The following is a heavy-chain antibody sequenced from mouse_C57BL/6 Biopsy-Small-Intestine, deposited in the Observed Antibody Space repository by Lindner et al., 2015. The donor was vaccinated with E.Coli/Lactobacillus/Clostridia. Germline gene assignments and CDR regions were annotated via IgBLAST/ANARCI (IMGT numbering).Heavy chain of an antibody. CDR3: ARPDYYSRGAMDY. CDR1: GFTFSDYG. Sequence: VQLQESGGGLVKPGGSRKLSCAASGFTFSDYGMHWVRQAPEKGLEWVAYISSGSSTIYYADTVKGRFTISGDNAKNTLFLQMTSLRSEDTAMYYCARPDYYSRGAMDYWGQGTSVTVSS. J-gene: IGHJ4*01. CDR2: ISSGSSTI. D-gene: IGHD1-1*01. V-gene: IGHV5-17*01.